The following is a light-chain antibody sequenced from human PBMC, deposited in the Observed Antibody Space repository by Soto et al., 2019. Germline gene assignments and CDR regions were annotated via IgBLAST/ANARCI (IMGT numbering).Light chain of an antibody. V-gene: IGKV1-12*01. CDR2: SAS. CDR3: QQASSFPLT. CDR1: QVISSW. Sequence: IQMTQSPSSVSASVGDSVTITCRASQVISSWLAWYQVKPGKAPKLLIYSASNRESGVPSRFSASESGTLFTLTINSLQPEDFATYYCQQASSFPLTFGGGTTVEI. J-gene: IGKJ4*01.